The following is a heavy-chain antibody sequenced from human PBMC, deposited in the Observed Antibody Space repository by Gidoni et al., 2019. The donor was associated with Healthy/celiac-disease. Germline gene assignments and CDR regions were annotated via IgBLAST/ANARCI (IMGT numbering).Heavy chain of an antibody. Sequence: QVQLVVSVGGVVQPRRSLRLYCAASGLTFSSYGMHWVRQAPGKGLEWVAVISYDGSNKYYADSVKGRFTISRDNSKNTLYLQMNSLRAEDTAVYYCAKEGAYDYVPNYWGQGTLVTVSS. CDR1: GLTFSSYG. V-gene: IGHV3-30*18. D-gene: IGHD3-16*01. J-gene: IGHJ4*02. CDR3: AKEGAYDYVPNY. CDR2: ISYDGSNK.